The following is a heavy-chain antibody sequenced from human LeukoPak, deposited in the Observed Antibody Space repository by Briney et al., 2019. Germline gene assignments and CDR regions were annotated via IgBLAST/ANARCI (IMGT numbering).Heavy chain of an antibody. J-gene: IGHJ5*02. CDR1: GGSISSYY. CDR2: IYTSEST. CDR3: ATVIGPGGWFDP. V-gene: IGHV4-4*07. Sequence: SETLSLTCTVSGGSISSYYWSWIRQPAGKGLEWIGRIYTSESTNYTPSLKSRVTMSVDTSKNQFSLKLSSVTAADTAVYYCATVIGPGGWFDPWGQGTLVTVSS.